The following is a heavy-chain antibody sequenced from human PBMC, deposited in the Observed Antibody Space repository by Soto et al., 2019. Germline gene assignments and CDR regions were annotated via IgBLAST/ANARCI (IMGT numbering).Heavy chain of an antibody. CDR3: AHRRGYYDSSGYDY. D-gene: IGHD3-22*01. J-gene: IGHJ4*02. Sequence: QITLEESGPSLVKPTQTLTLTCTCSGFSLSTSGVGVGWIRQPPGRALEWVALIYWDDDKRYSPSLKNRHNITKDPAKNQVVLTTTNLDPVDTATYYCAHRRGYYDSSGYDYWGQGTLVTVSS. V-gene: IGHV2-5*02. CDR2: IYWDDDK. CDR1: GFSLSTSGVG.